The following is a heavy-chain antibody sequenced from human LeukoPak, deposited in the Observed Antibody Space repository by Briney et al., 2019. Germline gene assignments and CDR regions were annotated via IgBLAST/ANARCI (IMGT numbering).Heavy chain of an antibody. V-gene: IGHV3-74*01. Sequence: HPGGSLRLSCAASGFTFSSYWMHWVRQAPGKGLVWVSRINSDGSSTSYADSVKGRFSISRDNSKNRVYLQMNSLRPEDTAVYYCARVATYYDVLTASGYPDYWGQGTLVTVSS. CDR3: ARVATYYDVLTASGYPDY. CDR1: GFTFSSYW. D-gene: IGHD3-9*01. J-gene: IGHJ4*02. CDR2: INSDGSST.